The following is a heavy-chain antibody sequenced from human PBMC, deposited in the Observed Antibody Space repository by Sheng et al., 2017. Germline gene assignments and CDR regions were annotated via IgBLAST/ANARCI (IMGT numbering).Heavy chain of an antibody. D-gene: IGHD6-13*01. V-gene: IGHV3-73*02. CDR1: GFTFSGSA. CDR3: TSRLIIAAAGSRNWFDP. CDR2: IRSKANSYAT. Sequence: EVQLVESGGGLVQPGGSLKLSCAASGFTFSGSAMHWVRQASGKGLEWVGRIRSKANSYATAYAASVKGRFTISRDDSKNTAYLQMNSLKTEDTAVYYCTSRLIIAAAGSRNWFDPWGQGTLVTVSS. J-gene: IGHJ5*02.